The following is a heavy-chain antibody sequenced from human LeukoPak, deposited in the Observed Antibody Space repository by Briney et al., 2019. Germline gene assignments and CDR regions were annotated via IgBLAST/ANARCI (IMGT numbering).Heavy chain of an antibody. CDR2: IYTSGST. Sequence: SETLSLTCTVSGGSISSGSYYWSWIRQPAGKGLEWIGRIYTSGSTNYNPSLKSRVTISVDTSKNQFSLKLSSVTAADTAVYYCARAVTHYYDSSGYRYYYDYWGQGTLVTVSS. D-gene: IGHD3-22*01. CDR3: ARAVTHYYDSSGYRYYYDY. J-gene: IGHJ4*02. V-gene: IGHV4-61*02. CDR1: GGSISSGSYY.